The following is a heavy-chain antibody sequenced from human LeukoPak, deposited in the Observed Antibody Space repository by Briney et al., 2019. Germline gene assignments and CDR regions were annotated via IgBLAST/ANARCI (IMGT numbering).Heavy chain of an antibody. J-gene: IGHJ4*02. CDR3: AREGSSSWFVNS. V-gene: IGHV3-11*01. CDR2: ISGSAGTT. CDR1: GFTFSDFH. Sequence: PGGSLRLSCAASGFTFSDFHMSWIRQAPGKGLEGVSYISGSAGTTYYAASVKGRFTSSRDNAKNSLYLQMNSLRAEDTAVYYCAREGSSSWFVNSWGQGTLVTVSS. D-gene: IGHD6-13*01.